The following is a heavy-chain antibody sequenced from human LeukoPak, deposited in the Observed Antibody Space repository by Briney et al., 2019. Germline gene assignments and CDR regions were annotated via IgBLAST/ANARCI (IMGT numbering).Heavy chain of an antibody. CDR3: ARTGRNYDFWSGYYFDY. CDR2: IYHSGST. V-gene: IGHV4-38-2*01. Sequence: SETLSLTCAVSGGSISSGYYWGWIRQPPGKGLEWIGSIYHSGSTYYNPSLKSRVTISVDTSKNQFSLKLSSVTAADTAVYYCARTGRNYDFWSGYYFDYWGQGTLVTVSS. J-gene: IGHJ4*02. D-gene: IGHD3-3*01. CDR1: GGSISSGYY.